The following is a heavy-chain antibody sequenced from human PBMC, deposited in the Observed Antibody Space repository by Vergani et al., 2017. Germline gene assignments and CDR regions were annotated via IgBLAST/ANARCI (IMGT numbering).Heavy chain of an antibody. CDR3: ARLRSPVRIVGATGYYFDY. CDR2: IKQDGSEK. J-gene: IGHJ4*02. Sequence: EVQLLESGGGLVQPGGSLRLSCAASGFTFSSYWMSWVRQAPGKGLEWVANIKQDGSEKYYVDSVKGRFTISRDNAKNSLYLQMNSLRAEDTAVYYCARLRSPVRIVGATGYYFDYWGQGTLVTVSS. V-gene: IGHV3-7*01. D-gene: IGHD1-26*01. CDR1: GFTFSSYW.